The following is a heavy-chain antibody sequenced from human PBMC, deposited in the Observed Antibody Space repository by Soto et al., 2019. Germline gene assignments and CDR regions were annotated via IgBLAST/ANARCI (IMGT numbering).Heavy chain of an antibody. J-gene: IGHJ5*02. CDR3: ARGQDDYGDSDVWFDP. Sequence: EEQLLESGGGLVQPGGSLRLSCAASGFSFSSYGMSWVRQAPGKGLEWVSGISVGGDSTYYADSVKGRFTISRDKSKNTLYLQMNSLRAEDTAVYYCARGQDDYGDSDVWFDPWGQGTLVSVSS. D-gene: IGHD4-17*01. V-gene: IGHV3-23*01. CDR2: ISVGGDST. CDR1: GFSFSSYG.